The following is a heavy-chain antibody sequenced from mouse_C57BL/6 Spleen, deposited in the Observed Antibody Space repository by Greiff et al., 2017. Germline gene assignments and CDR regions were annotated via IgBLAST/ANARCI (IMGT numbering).Heavy chain of an antibody. V-gene: IGHV5-4*03. CDR1: GFTFSSYA. CDR2: LSDGGSYT. CDR3: ARDYYGSSSNYFDY. D-gene: IGHD1-1*01. J-gene: IGHJ2*01. Sequence: EVNVVESGGGLVKPGGSLKLSCAASGFTFSSYAMSWVRQTPEKRLEWVATLSDGGSYTYYPDNVTGRFNISRDNAKNNLYIQMSHLKSEDTAMYYCARDYYGSSSNYFDYWGQGTTLTVSS.